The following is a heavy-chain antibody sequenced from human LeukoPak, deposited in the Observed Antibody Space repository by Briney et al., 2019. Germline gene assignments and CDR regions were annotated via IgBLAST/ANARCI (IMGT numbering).Heavy chain of an antibody. Sequence: GGSLRLSCTASGFTFSSYEMNWVRQAQGQGLELISYISSSGSATYYADSVKRRFTISRDNAQNSLYLQMNNLRAEDTAVYYCAAGSTWHWGQGTLVTVSS. J-gene: IGHJ4*02. CDR1: GFTFSSYE. CDR2: ISSSGSAT. CDR3: AAGSTWH. D-gene: IGHD6-13*01. V-gene: IGHV3-48*03.